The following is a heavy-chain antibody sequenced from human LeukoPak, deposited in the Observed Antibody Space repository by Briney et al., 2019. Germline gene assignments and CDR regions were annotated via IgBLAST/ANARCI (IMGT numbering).Heavy chain of an antibody. V-gene: IGHV3-23*01. CDR2: ISGSGGST. CDR3: AKIPIYCSGGSCYTPY. CDR1: GFTFSSYA. J-gene: IGHJ4*02. D-gene: IGHD2-15*01. Sequence: GGSLRLSCTASGFTFSSYAMSWVRQAPGKGLEWVSTISGSGGSTYYADSVKGRFTISRDNSKNTLYLQMNSLRAEDTAVYYCAKIPIYCSGGSCYTPYWGQGTLVTVSS.